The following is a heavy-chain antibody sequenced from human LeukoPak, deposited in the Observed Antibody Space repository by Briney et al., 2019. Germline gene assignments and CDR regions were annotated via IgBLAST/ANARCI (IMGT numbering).Heavy chain of an antibody. D-gene: IGHD4-23*01. J-gene: IGHJ3*02. CDR2: IYYSGST. Sequence: SETLSLTCTVSGGSISSYYWSWIRQPPGKGLEWIGYIYYSGSTNYNPSLKSRVTISVDASKNQFSLKLSSVTAADTAVYYCARDLPAVVRGRAFDIWGQGTMVTVSS. CDR1: GGSISSYY. V-gene: IGHV4-59*01. CDR3: ARDLPAVVRGRAFDI.